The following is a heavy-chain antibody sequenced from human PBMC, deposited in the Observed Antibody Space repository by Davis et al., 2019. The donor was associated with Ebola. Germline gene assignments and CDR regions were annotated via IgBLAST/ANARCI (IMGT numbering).Heavy chain of an antibody. V-gene: IGHV4-59*08. D-gene: IGHD3-22*01. CDR3: AKAYDSSGYAWFGP. J-gene: IGHJ5*02. CDR2: IYYSGST. Sequence: MPSETLSLTCTVSGGSISSYYWSWIRQPPGKGLEWIGNIYYSGSTNYNPSLKSRVTISVDTSKNQFSLKLSSVTAADTAVYFCAKAYDSSGYAWFGPWGQGTLVTVSS. CDR1: GGSISSYY.